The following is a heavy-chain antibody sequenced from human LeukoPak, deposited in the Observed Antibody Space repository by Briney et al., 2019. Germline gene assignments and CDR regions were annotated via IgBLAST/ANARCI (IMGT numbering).Heavy chain of an antibody. J-gene: IGHJ4*02. CDR1: GGSLSSYY. Sequence: SETLSLTCTVSGGSLSSYYWSWIRQPPGKGLEWIGYIYNSGSTNYNPSLKSRVAISVDTSKNQFSLKVSSVPAADTAVYYCARAGTTIVTAIFDYWGQGTLVTVSS. CDR3: ARAGTTIVTAIFDY. CDR2: IYNSGST. V-gene: IGHV4-59*01. D-gene: IGHD5-12*01.